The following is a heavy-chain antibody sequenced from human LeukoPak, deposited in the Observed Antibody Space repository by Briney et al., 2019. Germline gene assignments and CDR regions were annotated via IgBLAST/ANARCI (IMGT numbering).Heavy chain of an antibody. J-gene: IGHJ6*02. Sequence: PPGRSLRLSCAASGFTFSSYAMSWVRQAPGKGLEWVSAISGSGGSTYYADSVKGRFTISRDNSKNTLYLQMNSLRAEDTAVYYCAKDGISDYYYGMDVWGQGTTVTVSS. D-gene: IGHD2-15*01. V-gene: IGHV3-23*01. CDR3: AKDGISDYYYGMDV. CDR1: GFTFSSYA. CDR2: ISGSGGST.